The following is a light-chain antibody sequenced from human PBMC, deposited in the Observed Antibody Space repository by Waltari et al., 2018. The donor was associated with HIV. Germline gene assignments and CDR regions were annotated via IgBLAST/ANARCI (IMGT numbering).Light chain of an antibody. J-gene: IGLJ2*01. CDR3: QAWDSYTAL. V-gene: IGLV3-1*01. Sequence: SFELTQPPSVSVSPGQTADISCSGDKLGERYACWYQQRPGHSPVLVIYKDNKRPSGIPERFSGSNSGNTATLTISGTQAMDEADYYCQAWDSYTALFGGGTKLTVL. CDR2: KDN. CDR1: KLGERY.